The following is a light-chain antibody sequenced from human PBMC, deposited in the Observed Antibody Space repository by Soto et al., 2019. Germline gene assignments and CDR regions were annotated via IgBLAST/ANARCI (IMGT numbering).Light chain of an antibody. CDR1: QIVSTN. V-gene: IGKV3-15*01. CDR2: AAS. CDR3: QQYSCLPPFT. Sequence: EIVMTQSPATLSVSPGERVTLSCRASQIVSTNLAWYQQKPGQAPRLLIYAASTRATGIPARFSGSGSGTDFTLNISSLQSEDFAFYYCQQYSCLPPFTFGQGNKLEIK. J-gene: IGKJ2*01.